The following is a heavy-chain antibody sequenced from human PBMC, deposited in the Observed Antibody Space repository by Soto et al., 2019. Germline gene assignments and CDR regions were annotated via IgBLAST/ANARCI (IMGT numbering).Heavy chain of an antibody. CDR3: ASHHGYNAFDI. CDR1: GFTFSSYS. V-gene: IGHV3-21*01. D-gene: IGHD5-12*01. J-gene: IGHJ3*02. CDR2: ISSSSSNI. Sequence: GGSLRLSCAASGFTFSSYSMNWVRQAPGKGLEWVSSISSSSSNIYYADSVKGRFTISRDNAKNSLYLQMNSLRAEDMSVYYCASHHGYNAFDIWGQGTMVTVSS.